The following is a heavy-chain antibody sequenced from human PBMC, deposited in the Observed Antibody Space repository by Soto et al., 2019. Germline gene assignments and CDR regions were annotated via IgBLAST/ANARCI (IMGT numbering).Heavy chain of an antibody. D-gene: IGHD2-2*01. CDR3: ARPLVVVPAAADYGDYETGEYWFDP. J-gene: IGHJ5*02. V-gene: IGHV3-74*01. CDR2: INSDGSST. CDR1: GFTFSSYW. Sequence: EVQLVESGGGLVQPGGSLRLSCAASGFTFSSYWMHWVRQAPGKGLVWVSRINSDGSSTSYADSVKGRFTISRDNAKNTLYLQMNSLRAEDTAVYYCARPLVVVPAAADYGDYETGEYWFDPWGQGTLVTVSS.